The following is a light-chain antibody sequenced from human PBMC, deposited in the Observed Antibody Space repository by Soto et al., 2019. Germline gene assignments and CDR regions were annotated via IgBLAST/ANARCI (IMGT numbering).Light chain of an antibody. Sequence: QSALAQPRSVSGSPGQSVTISCTVTSSDVGGYNYVSWYQQHPGKAPKLMIYDVSKRPSGVPDRFSGSKSGNTASLTISGLQAEDEADYYCCSYAGSYTLVVFGGGTQLTVL. V-gene: IGLV2-11*01. CDR3: CSYAGSYTLVV. CDR1: SSDVGGYNY. CDR2: DVS. J-gene: IGLJ2*01.